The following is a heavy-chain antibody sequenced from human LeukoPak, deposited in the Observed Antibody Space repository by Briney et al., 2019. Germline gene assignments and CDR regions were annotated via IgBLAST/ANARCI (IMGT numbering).Heavy chain of an antibody. CDR3: SKWNGHGDY. CDR2: ISGGGANT. J-gene: IGHJ4*02. D-gene: IGHD1-1*01. Sequence: GGSLRLSCAASGFTFSDYYMSWVRQAPAKGLEWVAGISGGGANTHYADSVKGRFTISRDNSKNTLFLQMNSLRDEDTAIYYCSKWNGHGDYWGQGTLVTVSS. CDR1: GFTFSDYY. V-gene: IGHV3-23*01.